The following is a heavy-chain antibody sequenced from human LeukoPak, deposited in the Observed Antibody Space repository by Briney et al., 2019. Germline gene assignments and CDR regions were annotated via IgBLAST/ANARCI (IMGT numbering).Heavy chain of an antibody. Sequence: ASVKVSRKASGGTFSSYPFTWVRQAPGQGLEWMGEITPIFGTANYAQKFQGRVTITADESTSTAYMELSSLRSEDTAVYYCARVGLFAELVYAFDIWGLGTMVTVSS. CDR2: ITPIFGTA. V-gene: IGHV1-69*13. J-gene: IGHJ3*02. CDR1: GGTFSSYP. CDR3: ARVGLFAELVYAFDI. D-gene: IGHD2-2*02.